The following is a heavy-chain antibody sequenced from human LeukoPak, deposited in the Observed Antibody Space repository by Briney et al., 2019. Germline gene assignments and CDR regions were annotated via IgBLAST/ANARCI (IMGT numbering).Heavy chain of an antibody. CDR1: GGTFSSYA. V-gene: IGHV1-69*04. Sequence: SVKVSCKASGGTFSSYAISWVRQAPGQGLEWMGRIIPIPGIANYAQKFQGRVTITADKSTSTAYMELRSLRSDDTAVYYCARALDFGYWGQGTLVTVSS. J-gene: IGHJ4*02. CDR3: ARALDFGY. D-gene: IGHD3-3*01. CDR2: IIPIPGIA.